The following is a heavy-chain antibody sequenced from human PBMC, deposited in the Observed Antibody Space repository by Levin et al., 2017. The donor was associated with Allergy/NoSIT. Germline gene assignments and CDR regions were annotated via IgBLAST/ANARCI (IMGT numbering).Heavy chain of an antibody. V-gene: IGHV3-48*01. J-gene: IGHJ4*02. D-gene: IGHD5-12*01. CDR2: ISSSSSTI. CDR3: ARGPGNIYSGYDWVEY. Sequence: SGGSLRLSCAASGFTFSSYSMNWVRQAPGKGLEWVSYISSSSSTIYYADSVKGRFTISRDNAKNSLYLQMNSLRAEDTAVYYCARGPGNIYSGYDWVEYWGQGTLVTVSS. CDR1: GFTFSSYS.